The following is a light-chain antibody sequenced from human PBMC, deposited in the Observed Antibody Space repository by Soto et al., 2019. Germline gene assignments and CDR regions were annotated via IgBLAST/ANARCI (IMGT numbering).Light chain of an antibody. Sequence: IQMTQSPSTLSASVGDRVTITCRASQGISSYLAWYQQKPGKAPKLLIYAASTLQSGVPSRFSGSGSGTDFTLTISCLQSEDFATYYCQQYYSHPRTFGGGTKVDI. CDR1: QGISSY. CDR3: QQYYSHPRT. CDR2: AAS. J-gene: IGKJ4*01. V-gene: IGKV1-8*01.